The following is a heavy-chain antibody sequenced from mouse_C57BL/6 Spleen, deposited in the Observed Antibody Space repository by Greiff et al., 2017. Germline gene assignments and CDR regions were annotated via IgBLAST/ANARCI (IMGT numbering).Heavy chain of an antibody. CDR3: ARLGGNPFAY. J-gene: IGHJ3*01. Sequence: LVESGPELVKPGASVKISCKASGYAFSSSWMNWVKQRPGKGLEWIGRIYPGDGDTNYNGKFKGKATLTADKSSSTAYMQLSSLTSEDSAVYFCARLGGNPFAYWGQGTLVTVSA. CDR2: IYPGDGDT. CDR1: GYAFSSSW. D-gene: IGHD1-1*02. V-gene: IGHV1-82*01.